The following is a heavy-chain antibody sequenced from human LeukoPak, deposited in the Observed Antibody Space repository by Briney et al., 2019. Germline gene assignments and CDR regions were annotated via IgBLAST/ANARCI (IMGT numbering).Heavy chain of an antibody. D-gene: IGHD3-10*01. V-gene: IGHV3-21*01. J-gene: IGHJ4*02. CDR2: ISISTSYI. CDR3: ARERFHGSGAPKYDY. CDR1: GFIFSDYS. Sequence: GGSLRLSCAASGFIFSDYSMIWVRQAPGKGLEWVASISISTSYIDYADSVKGRFTISRDNAKNSLYLQMNSLRVDDTAVYYCARERFHGSGAPKYDYWGQGTLVTVSS.